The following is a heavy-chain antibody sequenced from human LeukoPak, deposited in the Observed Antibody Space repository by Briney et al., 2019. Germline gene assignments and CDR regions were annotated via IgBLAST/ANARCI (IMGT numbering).Heavy chain of an antibody. CDR1: GFTSSNYA. V-gene: IGHV3-23*01. CDR3: AKTQGYYDA. Sequence: GGSLRLSCVASGFTSSNYAMSWVRQAPGKGLELVSGIYGSDDKTVYGDAVKGRFTISRDNSKNTLYLQMNSLRADDTAVYYCAKTQGYYDAWGQGALVTVSS. J-gene: IGHJ5*02. CDR2: IYGSDDKT. D-gene: IGHD2-15*01.